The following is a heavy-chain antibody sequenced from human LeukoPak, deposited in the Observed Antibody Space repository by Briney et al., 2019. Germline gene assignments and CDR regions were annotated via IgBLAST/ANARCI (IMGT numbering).Heavy chain of an antibody. CDR1: GFTFSSYA. CDR2: IYSGGST. Sequence: PGGSLRLSCAASGFTFSSYAMSWLRQAPGKGLEWVSVIYSGGSTYYADSVKGRFTISRDNSKNMLYLQMNSLRAEDTAVYYCARQAVAGTYAFDIWGQGTLVTVSS. J-gene: IGHJ3*02. D-gene: IGHD6-19*01. CDR3: ARQAVAGTYAFDI. V-gene: IGHV3-66*04.